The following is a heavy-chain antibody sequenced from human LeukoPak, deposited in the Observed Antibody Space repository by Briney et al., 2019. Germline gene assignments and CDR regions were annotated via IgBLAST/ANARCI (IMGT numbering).Heavy chain of an antibody. V-gene: IGHV3-21*01. CDR3: ARSGTGIAAAGTGTCGY. Sequence: GGSLRLSCAASGFTFSSYSMNWVHQAPGKGLEWVSSISSSSSYIYYADSVKGRFTISRDNAKNSLYLQMNSLRAEDTAVYYCARSGTGIAAAGTGTCGYWGQGTLVTVSS. CDR1: GFTFSSYS. D-gene: IGHD6-13*01. CDR2: ISSSSSYI. J-gene: IGHJ4*02.